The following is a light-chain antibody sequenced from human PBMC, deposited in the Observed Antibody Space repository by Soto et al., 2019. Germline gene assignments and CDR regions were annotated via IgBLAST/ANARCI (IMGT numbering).Light chain of an antibody. V-gene: IGKV3-11*01. CDR3: QQRSSWPWT. CDR1: QSVSSSY. CDR2: EAS. J-gene: IGKJ1*01. Sequence: EIVLTQSPGTLSLSPGERATLSCRASQSVSSSYLAWYQQKPGQAPRLLIYEASNRATDIPARFSGSGSGTDFTLTISSLEPEDFAVYYCQQRSSWPWTFGQGTKVDIK.